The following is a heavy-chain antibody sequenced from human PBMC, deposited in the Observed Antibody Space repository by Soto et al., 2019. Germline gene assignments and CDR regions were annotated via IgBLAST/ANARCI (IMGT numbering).Heavy chain of an antibody. CDR3: ARDDDYPDNGFDY. D-gene: IGHD4-17*01. Sequence: QVQLVESGGGVVQPGSSLRLLCAASGFTFSEYGMHWVRQAPGKGLEWLAVIVREGTEQYHADSVKGRFTISRDNSKNKLDPPMNSLRVDDTAVYYCARDDDYPDNGFDYWGQGTLLTVSS. V-gene: IGHV3-33*01. CDR1: GFTFSEYG. CDR2: IVREGTEQ. J-gene: IGHJ4*02.